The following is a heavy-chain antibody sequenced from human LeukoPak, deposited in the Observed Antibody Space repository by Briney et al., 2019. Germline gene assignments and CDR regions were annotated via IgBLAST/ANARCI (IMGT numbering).Heavy chain of an antibody. CDR2: ISSSSSYI. J-gene: IGHJ4*02. CDR1: GFAFNTYN. D-gene: IGHD6-13*01. CDR3: ARGGQQLTLDC. V-gene: IGHV3-21*01. Sequence: PGGSLRLSCAVSGFAFNTYNMNWVRQAPGKGLEWVSSISSSSSYIYYADSVKGQFTISRDNPKNSLYLQMSSLRAEDTAVYYCARGGQQLTLDCWGQGTLVTVSS.